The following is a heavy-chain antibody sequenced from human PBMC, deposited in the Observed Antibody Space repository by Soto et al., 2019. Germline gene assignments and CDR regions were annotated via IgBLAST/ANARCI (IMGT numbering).Heavy chain of an antibody. D-gene: IGHD2-2*02. Sequence: ASVKVSCKASGYTFTSYYMHWVRQAPGQGLEWMGIINPSGGSTSYAQKFQGRVTMTRDTSTSTVYMELSSLRSEDTAVYYCAREASDIVVVPAAIPFLDYYMDVWGKGTTVTVSS. J-gene: IGHJ6*03. CDR2: INPSGGST. V-gene: IGHV1-46*03. CDR3: AREASDIVVVPAAIPFLDYYMDV. CDR1: GYTFTSYY.